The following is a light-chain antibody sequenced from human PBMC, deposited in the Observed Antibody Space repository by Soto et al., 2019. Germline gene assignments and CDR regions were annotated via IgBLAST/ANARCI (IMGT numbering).Light chain of an antibody. CDR1: SSNIGAGYS. V-gene: IGLV1-40*01. J-gene: IGLJ2*01. CDR2: GDT. CDR3: QSYDSSLSGVV. Sequence: QPVLTQPASVSGAPGQRVAISCTGGSSNIGAGYSVYWYHQRPGTAPKLLIYGDTNRPSGVPDRFSGSKSGTSASLAITGLQAEDEADYYCQSYDSSLSGVVFGGGTKLTVL.